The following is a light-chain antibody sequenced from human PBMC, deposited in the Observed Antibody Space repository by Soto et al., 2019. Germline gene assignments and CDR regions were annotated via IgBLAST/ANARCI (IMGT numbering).Light chain of an antibody. V-gene: IGKV1-39*01. J-gene: IGKJ2*01. Sequence: DIQMPQSPSSLSASVGDTVSITCRAGQTFNNYLNWYQHKPGKVPKLLIYAATALQSGVPSRVSASGSGTDFTPTIIIVQPEDCATYYCQQSYTSQQTFGQGTKVDIK. CDR2: AAT. CDR3: QQSYTSQQT. CDR1: QTFNNY.